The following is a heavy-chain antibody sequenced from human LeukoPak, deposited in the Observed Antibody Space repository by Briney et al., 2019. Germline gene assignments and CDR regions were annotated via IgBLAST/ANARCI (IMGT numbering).Heavy chain of an antibody. D-gene: IGHD3-22*01. CDR3: ARGPSRDYYDSSGLDY. CDR2: IYPGDSDT. Sequence: GESLKTSCKGSGYSFTSYWIGWVRQMPGKGLEWMGIIYPGDSDTRYSPSFQGQVTISADKSISTAYLQWSSLKASDTAMYYCARGPSRDYYDSSGLDYWGQGTLVTVSS. CDR1: GYSFTSYW. J-gene: IGHJ4*02. V-gene: IGHV5-51*01.